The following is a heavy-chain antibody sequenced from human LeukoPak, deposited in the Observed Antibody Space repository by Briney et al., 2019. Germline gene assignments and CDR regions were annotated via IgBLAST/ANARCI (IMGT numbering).Heavy chain of an antibody. Sequence: GGSLRLSCAASGLVFGKYAMAWVRQAPGKGLECVSIISDDSSFTYYLDSVKGRSTIFRDNSKNTLYLHMNSLKAEDTAVYYCARGGTIFGVAEKNWFDPWGQGTLVTVSS. CDR1: GLVFGKYA. CDR2: ISDDSSFT. CDR3: ARGGTIFGVAEKNWFDP. J-gene: IGHJ5*02. V-gene: IGHV3-23*01. D-gene: IGHD3-3*01.